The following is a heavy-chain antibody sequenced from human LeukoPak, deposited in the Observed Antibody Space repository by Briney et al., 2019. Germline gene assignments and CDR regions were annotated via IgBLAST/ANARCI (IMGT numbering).Heavy chain of an antibody. J-gene: IGHJ4*02. Sequence: GRSLRLSCAASGFTFSSYAMHWVRQAPGKGLEWVAVISYDGSNKYYADSVKGRFTISRDNSKNTLYLQMNSLRAEDTAVYYCARGLSSNADTAMIDYWGQGTLVTVSS. V-gene: IGHV3-30-3*01. D-gene: IGHD5-18*01. CDR2: ISYDGSNK. CDR1: GFTFSSYA. CDR3: ARGLSSNADTAMIDY.